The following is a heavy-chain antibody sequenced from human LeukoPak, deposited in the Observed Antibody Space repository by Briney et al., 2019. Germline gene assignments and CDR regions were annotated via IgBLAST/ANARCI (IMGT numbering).Heavy chain of an antibody. Sequence: GASVKVSCKASGYTFTGDYMHWVRQAPGQGLEWMGWIIPNSGGTNYAQKFQGRVTMTRDTSISTAYMELSRLRFDDTAVYYCHYYYYGMDVWGQGTTVTVSS. J-gene: IGHJ6*02. CDR2: IIPNSGGT. CDR1: GYTFTGDY. CDR3: HYYYYGMDV. V-gene: IGHV1-2*02.